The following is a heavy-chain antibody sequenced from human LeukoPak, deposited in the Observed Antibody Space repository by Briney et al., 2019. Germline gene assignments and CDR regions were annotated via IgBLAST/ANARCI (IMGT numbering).Heavy chain of an antibody. J-gene: IGHJ6*02. V-gene: IGHV1-18*01. D-gene: IGHD2-8*01. CDR3: ARPLKHCTSGVCSTSSYYYYGLDV. CDR1: GYTFTSYA. CDR2: ISAYNGNT. Sequence: ASVKVSCKASGYTFTSYAITWVRQAPGQGLECMGWISAYNGNTNYAQNLQGRVTMTTDTSTSTAYMELRSLRSDATAVYYCARPLKHCTSGVCSTSSYYYYGLDVWGQGTTVTVSS.